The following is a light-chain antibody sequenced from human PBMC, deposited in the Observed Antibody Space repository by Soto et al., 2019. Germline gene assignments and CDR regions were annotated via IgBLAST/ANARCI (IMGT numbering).Light chain of an antibody. V-gene: IGKV1-5*01. CDR2: DAS. CDR3: QQYSSYSLPT. J-gene: IGKJ4*01. Sequence: DIQMTQSPSILSASVGGSVTITCRASQSVSRWLAWYQQKPGKAPKLLIYDASSLNSGVPSRFSGSQSGTEFTLTITSLLPDDFATYFCQQYSSYSLPTFGGGTKVDI. CDR1: QSVSRW.